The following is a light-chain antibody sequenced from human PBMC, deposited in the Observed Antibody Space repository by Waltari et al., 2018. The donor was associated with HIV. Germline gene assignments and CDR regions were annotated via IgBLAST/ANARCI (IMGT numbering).Light chain of an antibody. J-gene: IGLJ2*01. CDR1: SSNIGSNA. CDR2: ANN. CDR3: ATWDDSRNGPL. V-gene: IGLV1-44*01. Sequence: QSVLTQPPSASGTHGQRVTISCSGISSNIGSNAVSWYQHFPGTAPKVLMSANNQRPSGVPDRFSASKSGTSASLAISGLHAEDEADYYCATWDDSRNGPLFGGGTKLTVL.